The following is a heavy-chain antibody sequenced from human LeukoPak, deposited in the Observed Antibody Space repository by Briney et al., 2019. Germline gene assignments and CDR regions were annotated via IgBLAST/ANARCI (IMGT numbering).Heavy chain of an antibody. CDR1: GGTFSSYA. J-gene: IGHJ4*02. D-gene: IGHD6-19*01. CDR2: IIPIFGTA. Sequence: SVKVSCTASGGTFSSYAISWVRQAPGQGLEWMGRIIPIFGTANYAQKFQGRVTITADKSTSTAYMELSSLRSEDTAVYYRARDIVAVAGLDYWGQGTLVTVSS. CDR3: ARDIVAVAGLDY. V-gene: IGHV1-69*06.